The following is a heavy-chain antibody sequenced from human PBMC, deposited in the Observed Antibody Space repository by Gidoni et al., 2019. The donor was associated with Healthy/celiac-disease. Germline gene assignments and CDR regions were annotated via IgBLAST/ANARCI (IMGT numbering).Heavy chain of an antibody. D-gene: IGHD3-22*01. CDR3: AKDLSFYGIVGEKDV. J-gene: IGHJ6*02. Sequence: EVQLWESGGGLVQPGGSRRLSCAASGFTVSSYAMSWVRQAPGKGLEWVSALSGSGGSTYYADSVKGRFTISRDNSKHTLYLQMNSLRAEDTAVYYCAKDLSFYGIVGEKDVWGQGTTVTVSS. CDR2: LSGSGGST. V-gene: IGHV3-23*01. CDR1: GFTVSSYA.